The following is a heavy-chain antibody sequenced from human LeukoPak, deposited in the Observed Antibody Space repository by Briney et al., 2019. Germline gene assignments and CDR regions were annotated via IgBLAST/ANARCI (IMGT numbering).Heavy chain of an antibody. Sequence: GESLKISCKASGFTFSNCWIGWVLQMPGKGLEWMVIIYPGDSDTRYSPSFQGQVTISADKSISTAYLQWSSLKASDTAMYYCAIAVAGPNDAFDIWGQGTMVTVSS. J-gene: IGHJ3*02. CDR1: GFTFSNCW. CDR2: IYPGDSDT. V-gene: IGHV5-51*01. CDR3: AIAVAGPNDAFDI. D-gene: IGHD6-19*01.